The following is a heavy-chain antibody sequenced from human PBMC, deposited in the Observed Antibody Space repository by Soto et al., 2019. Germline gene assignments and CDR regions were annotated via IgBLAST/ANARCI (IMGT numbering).Heavy chain of an antibody. Sequence: EASVKVSCKASGGTFSSYAISWVRQAPGQGLQWMGGIIPIFGTANYAQKFQGRVTITADESTSTAYMDLRSLRSEETAVYYCARVTTIFGVVIREYYFDYWGQGTLVTVSS. CDR3: ARVTTIFGVVIREYYFDY. CDR2: IIPIFGTA. J-gene: IGHJ4*02. V-gene: IGHV1-69*13. D-gene: IGHD3-3*01. CDR1: GGTFSSYA.